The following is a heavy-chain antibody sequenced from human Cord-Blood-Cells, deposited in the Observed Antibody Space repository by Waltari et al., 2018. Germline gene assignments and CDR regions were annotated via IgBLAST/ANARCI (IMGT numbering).Heavy chain of an antibody. CDR2: INHSGST. Sequence: QVQLQQWGAGLLTPSETLALTCAVYGGSFSGYYMTWIRQRPGKGVEWIGEINHSGSTNYNPSLKSRVTISVDTSKNQFSLKLSSVTAADTAVYYCARLPYREEAFDIWGQGTMVTVSS. CDR3: ARLPYREEAFDI. J-gene: IGHJ3*02. D-gene: IGHD4-4*01. CDR1: GGSFSGYY. V-gene: IGHV4-34*01.